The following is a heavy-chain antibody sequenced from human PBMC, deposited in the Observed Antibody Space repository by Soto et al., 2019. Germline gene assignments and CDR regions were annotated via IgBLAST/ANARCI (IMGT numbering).Heavy chain of an antibody. V-gene: IGHV1-46*03. Sequence: QVQLVQSGAEVKKPGASVRVSCKASGYTFTNYYIDWVRQAPGQGLEWMGIINPNGGSTTYVQKFQGRVTMTRDTSTSTVYMELSSLRSEDTAVYYCARAAWTTANNRLNDVFDVWGQGTMVTVSS. CDR2: INPNGGST. J-gene: IGHJ3*01. CDR3: ARAAWTTANNRLNDVFDV. D-gene: IGHD4-4*01. CDR1: GYTFTNYY.